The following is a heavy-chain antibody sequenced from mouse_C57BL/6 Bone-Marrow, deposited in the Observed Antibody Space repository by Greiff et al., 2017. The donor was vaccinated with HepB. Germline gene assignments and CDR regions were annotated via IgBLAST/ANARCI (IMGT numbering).Heavy chain of an antibody. Sequence: QVQLQQPGAELVKPGASVKMSCKASGHTFTSYWITWVKQRPGQGLEWIGDIYPGSGSTNYNEKFKSKATLTVDTSSSTAYMQLSSLTSEDSAVYYCARKGLITTVRYYAMDYWGQGTSVTVSS. V-gene: IGHV1-55*01. CDR3: ARKGLITTVRYYAMDY. D-gene: IGHD1-1*01. CDR2: IYPGSGST. J-gene: IGHJ4*01. CDR1: GHTFTSYW.